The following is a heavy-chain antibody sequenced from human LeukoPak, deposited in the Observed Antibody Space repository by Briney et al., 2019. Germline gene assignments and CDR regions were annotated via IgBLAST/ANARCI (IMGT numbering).Heavy chain of an antibody. CDR1: GFTFSSYS. D-gene: IGHD3-22*01. CDR2: LRGSSSYI. V-gene: IGHV3-21*01. CDR3: ARDPTYYYDSSELTYFDY. Sequence: GGSLRLSCAASGFTFSSYSMNWVRQAPGKGLEWAPSLRGSSSYIYYADSVKGRFTISRDNAKNSLYLQMNSLRAEDTAVYYCARDPTYYYDSSELTYFDYWGQGTLVTVSS. J-gene: IGHJ4*02.